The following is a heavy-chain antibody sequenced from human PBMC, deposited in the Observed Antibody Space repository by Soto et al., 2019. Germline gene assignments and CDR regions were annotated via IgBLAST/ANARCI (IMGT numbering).Heavy chain of an antibody. CDR3: ARGTVAGEAYWHLDP. J-gene: IGHJ2*01. CDR1: GASVSSYY. V-gene: IGHV4-59*02. D-gene: IGHD6-19*01. Sequence: QVLLQESGPGLVKPSETLSLICTVSGASVSSYYWSWIRQPPGKGLEWIGYFFNSGNTHSNPSLKSRVTMSVERSKPEFSLNLTSVTAADSALYFCARGTVAGEAYWHLDPWGRGTLVTVSS. CDR2: FFNSGNT.